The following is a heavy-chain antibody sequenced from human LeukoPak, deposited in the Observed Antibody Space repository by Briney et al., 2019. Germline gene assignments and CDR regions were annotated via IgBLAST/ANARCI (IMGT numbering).Heavy chain of an antibody. Sequence: GGSLRLSCAASGFTFDDYAMHWVRQAPGKGPEWVSGISWNSGSIGYADSVKGRFTISRDNAKNSLYLQMNSLRAEDTALYYCAKDIEGEGSGSDYWGQGTLVTVSS. V-gene: IGHV3-9*01. D-gene: IGHD3-10*01. CDR3: AKDIEGEGSGSDY. J-gene: IGHJ4*02. CDR1: GFTFDDYA. CDR2: ISWNSGSI.